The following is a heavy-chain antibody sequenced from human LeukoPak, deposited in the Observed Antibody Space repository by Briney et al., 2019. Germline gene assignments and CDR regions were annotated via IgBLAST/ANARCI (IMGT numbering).Heavy chain of an antibody. Sequence: GGSLRLSCSASGFTFSSYAMHWVRQAPGKGLEYVSAISSNGGSKYYADSVKGRFTISRDNSKNTLYLQMSSLRAEDTAVYYCPPSPYYYESSGYSAWGQGTLVTVSS. CDR1: GFTFSSYA. V-gene: IGHV3-64D*06. CDR2: ISSNGGSK. D-gene: IGHD3-22*01. CDR3: PPSPYYYESSGYSA. J-gene: IGHJ5*02.